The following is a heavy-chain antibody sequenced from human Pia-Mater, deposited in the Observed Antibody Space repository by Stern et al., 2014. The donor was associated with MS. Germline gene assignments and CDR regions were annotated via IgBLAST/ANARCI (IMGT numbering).Heavy chain of an antibody. V-gene: IGHV1-69*01. J-gene: IGHJ6*02. CDR1: GGTFNVYA. CDR3: ARDGRHTDNYGLDV. D-gene: IGHD3-9*01. CDR2: IIPIFGTA. Sequence: VQLVESGAEVKKPGSSVKVSCKASGGTFNVYAINWLRQAPRQGLEWMGGIIPIFGTANYAQKFQGRVTITADESTRTSSMQLSSLRYDDTAVYYCARDGRHTDNYGLDVWGQGTTVTVSS.